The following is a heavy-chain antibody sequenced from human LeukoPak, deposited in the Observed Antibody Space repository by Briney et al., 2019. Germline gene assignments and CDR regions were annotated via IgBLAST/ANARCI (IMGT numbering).Heavy chain of an antibody. CDR3: ARTSITGTTDFDY. V-gene: IGHV4-28*01. D-gene: IGHD1-7*01. CDR1: GYSISSSNW. Sequence: SETLSLTCAVSGYSISSSNWWGWIRQPPGKGLEWIGYIYYSGSTYYNPSLKRRVTMSVDTSKNQFSLKLSSVTAVDTAVYYCARTSITGTTDFDYWGQGTLVTVSS. J-gene: IGHJ4*02. CDR2: IYYSGST.